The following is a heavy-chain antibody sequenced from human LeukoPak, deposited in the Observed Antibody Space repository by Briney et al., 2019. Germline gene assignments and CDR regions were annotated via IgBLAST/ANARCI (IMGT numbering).Heavy chain of an antibody. CDR3: ARGTYYSDTTGYYYFHY. J-gene: IGHJ4*02. Sequence: SGGSLRLPCAASGFTFSSYNMHWVRQAPGKGLEWVSSISSSSSSIYYADSVRGRFTISRDNAKNSLYLQMNSLRAEDTAVYYCARGTYYSDTTGYYYFHYWGQGTLVTVSS. CDR2: ISSSSSSI. CDR1: GFTFSSYN. V-gene: IGHV3-21*01. D-gene: IGHD3-22*01.